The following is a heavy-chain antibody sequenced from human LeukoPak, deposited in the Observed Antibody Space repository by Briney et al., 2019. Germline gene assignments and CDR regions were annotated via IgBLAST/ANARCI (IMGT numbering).Heavy chain of an antibody. Sequence: PGGSLRLSCAASGFTFSSYWMSWVRQAPGKGLEWVANIKQDGSEKYYVDSVKGRFTISRDNAKNSLYLQMNSLRAEDTAVDYCARDTNSGWYAPFDYWGQGTLVTVSS. CDR1: GFTFSSYW. D-gene: IGHD6-19*01. CDR2: IKQDGSEK. CDR3: ARDTNSGWYAPFDY. V-gene: IGHV3-7*01. J-gene: IGHJ4*02.